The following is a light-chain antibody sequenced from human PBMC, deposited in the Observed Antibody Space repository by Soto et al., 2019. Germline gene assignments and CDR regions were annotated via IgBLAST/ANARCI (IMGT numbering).Light chain of an antibody. CDR1: ETISTF. J-gene: IGKJ5*01. Sequence: DIQMTQSPSSLSVSVGDRVTMTCRASETISTFLNWYQVKPXKAPKLLXXAASTLQDGVPSRFSGSGSGTDFTLTINSLQHEDFASYYCQQSYDISPITFGQGTRLEIK. CDR2: AAS. V-gene: IGKV1-39*01. CDR3: QQSYDISPIT.